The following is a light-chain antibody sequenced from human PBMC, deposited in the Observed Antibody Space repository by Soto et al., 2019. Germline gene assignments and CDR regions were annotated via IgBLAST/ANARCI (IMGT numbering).Light chain of an antibody. CDR1: QSVSSY. CDR3: QQRSNWLYT. CDR2: DGS. J-gene: IGKJ2*01. Sequence: EIVLTQSPATLSLSPGERATLSCRASQSVSSYLAWYQQKPGQAPRLLIYDGSNRATGIPARFSASGSGTDFTLTISILEPEDFAVYYCQQRSNWLYTFGQGTKLEIK. V-gene: IGKV3-11*01.